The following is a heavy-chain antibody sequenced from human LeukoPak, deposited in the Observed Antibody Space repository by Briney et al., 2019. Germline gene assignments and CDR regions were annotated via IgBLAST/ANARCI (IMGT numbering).Heavy chain of an antibody. J-gene: IGHJ3*02. V-gene: IGHV4-39*01. CDR2: VYYSGST. CDR1: GGSISSSSYY. CDR3: ARLPLRFLEWNPDAFDI. D-gene: IGHD3-3*01. Sequence: SETLSLTCTVSGGSISSSSYYWGWIRQPPGKGLEWIGSVYYSGSTYYNPSLKSRVTISVDTSKNQFSLRLSSVTAADTAVYYCARLPLRFLEWNPDAFDIWGQGTMVTVSS.